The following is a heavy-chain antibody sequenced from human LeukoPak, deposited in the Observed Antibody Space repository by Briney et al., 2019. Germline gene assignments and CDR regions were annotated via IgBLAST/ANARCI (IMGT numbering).Heavy chain of an antibody. D-gene: IGHD3-10*01. Sequence: ASVKVSCKASGGTFSSYAISWVRQAPGQGLEWMGRIIPILGIANYAQKFQGRVTITADKSTSTAYMELSSLRSEDTAVYYCAREITMVQGFDYWGQGTLVTVSS. CDR2: IIPILGIA. J-gene: IGHJ4*02. V-gene: IGHV1-69*04. CDR1: GGTFSSYA. CDR3: AREITMVQGFDY.